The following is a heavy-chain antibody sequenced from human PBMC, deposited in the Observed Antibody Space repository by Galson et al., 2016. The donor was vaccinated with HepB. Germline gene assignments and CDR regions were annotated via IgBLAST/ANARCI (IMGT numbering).Heavy chain of an antibody. CDR3: ARNMLRAAYFDY. Sequence: SLRLSCAASGFTFSSPEMNWLRQAPGKGLEWVSYITGSSDFIKYADSVKGRFTVSRDNAKNSVYLHMNSLRDEDTAVYFCARNMLRAAYFDYWSREPWSPSRQ. J-gene: IGHJ4*02. CDR2: ITGSSDFI. V-gene: IGHV3-48*02. D-gene: IGHD2-15*01. CDR1: GFTFSSPE.